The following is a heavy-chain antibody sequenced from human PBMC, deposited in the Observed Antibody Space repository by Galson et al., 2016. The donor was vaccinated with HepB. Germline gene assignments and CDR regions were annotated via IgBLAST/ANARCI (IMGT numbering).Heavy chain of an antibody. J-gene: IGHJ3*02. CDR2: IYPDDSES. V-gene: IGHV5-51*01. Sequence: HSGAEVKKPGESLRISCKGSGYTFDSYWIGWVRQLPGKGLEWMGIIYPDDSESKYSPDLEGQVTMSVDKSVSTAYLQWSSLKASDTAMYYCARHKKGDVATQGAFAILGRGAIVTVSS. D-gene: IGHD2-15*01. CDR3: ARHKKGDVATQGAFAI. CDR1: GYTFDSYW.